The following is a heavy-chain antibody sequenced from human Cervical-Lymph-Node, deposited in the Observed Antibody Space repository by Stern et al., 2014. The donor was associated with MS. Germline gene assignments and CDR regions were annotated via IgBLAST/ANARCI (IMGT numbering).Heavy chain of an antibody. D-gene: IGHD2-21*02. CDR1: GGSISSGAHY. Sequence: VQLVESDPGLVKPSQTLSLTCTVSGGSISSGAHYWSWIRQHPGKGLEWIGYIYYSGSTYSNPSLKSRVTMSVDTSKNQFSLKLSSMTAADTAVYYCARQSAFCGGDCLNDAFDIWGQGTMVTVSS. J-gene: IGHJ3*02. V-gene: IGHV4-31*03. CDR2: IYYSGST. CDR3: ARQSAFCGGDCLNDAFDI.